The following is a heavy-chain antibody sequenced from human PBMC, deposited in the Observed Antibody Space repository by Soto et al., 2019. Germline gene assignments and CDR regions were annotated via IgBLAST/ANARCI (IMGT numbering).Heavy chain of an antibody. CDR3: ARVIWSGHYDY. CDR2: ISSSSSTI. J-gene: IGHJ4*02. D-gene: IGHD3-3*01. CDR1: GFTFSSYS. V-gene: IGHV3-48*01. Sequence: GGSLRLSCAASGFTFSSYSMNWVRQAPGKGLEWVSYISSSSSTIYYADSVKGRFTISRDNAKNSLYLQMNSLRAEDTAVYYCARVIWSGHYDYWGQGTLVTVSS.